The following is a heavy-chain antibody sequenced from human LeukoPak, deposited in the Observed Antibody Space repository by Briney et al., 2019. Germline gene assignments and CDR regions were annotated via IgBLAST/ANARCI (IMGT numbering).Heavy chain of an antibody. D-gene: IGHD3-3*01. J-gene: IGHJ4*02. CDR2: ISDSSTTI. Sequence: GGSLRLSCAASGFTFSSYSMNWVRQAPGKGLEWVSYISDSSTTIYYADSVKGRFTISRDNAKNSLYLQMNSLRAEDTAVYYCARDRGGAYDFWSGYYTRYFDYWGQGTLVPVSS. CDR1: GFTFSSYS. CDR3: ARDRGGAYDFWSGYYTRYFDY. V-gene: IGHV3-48*01.